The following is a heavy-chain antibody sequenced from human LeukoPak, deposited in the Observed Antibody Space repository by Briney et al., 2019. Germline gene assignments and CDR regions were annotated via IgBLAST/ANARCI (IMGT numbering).Heavy chain of an antibody. D-gene: IGHD2-21*02. V-gene: IGHV3-30*18. J-gene: IGHJ4*02. CDR3: AKDWCGGDCLLLDY. Sequence: PGGSLRLSCAASGFTFSSYGMHWVRQAPGKGLEWVAVISYDGSNKYYADSVKGRFTISRDNSKNTLYLQVNSLRAEDTAVYYCAKDWCGGDCLLLDYWGQGTLVTVSS. CDR2: ISYDGSNK. CDR1: GFTFSSYG.